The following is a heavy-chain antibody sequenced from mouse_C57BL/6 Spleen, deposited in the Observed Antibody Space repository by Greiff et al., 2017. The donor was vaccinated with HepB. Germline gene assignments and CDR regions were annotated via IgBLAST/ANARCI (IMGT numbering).Heavy chain of an antibody. CDR3: ARHNYGSSYWYFDV. V-gene: IGHV5-12*01. D-gene: IGHD1-1*01. CDR2: ISNGGGST. CDR1: GFTFSDYY. J-gene: IGHJ1*03. Sequence: VESGGGLVQPGGSLKLSCAASGFTFSDYYMYWVRQTPEKRLEWVAYISNGGGSTYYPDTVKGRFTISRDNAKNTLYLQMSRLKSEDTAMYYCARHNYGSSYWYFDVWGTGTTVTVSS.